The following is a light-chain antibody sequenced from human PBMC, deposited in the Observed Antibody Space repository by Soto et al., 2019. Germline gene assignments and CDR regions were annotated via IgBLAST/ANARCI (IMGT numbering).Light chain of an antibody. J-gene: IGKJ1*01. CDR2: WAS. Sequence: DIVMTQSPDSLAVSLGERATINCKSSRNLLYSSNNKNYLAWYQQKPGQPPKLLIYWASTRESGVPDRFSGSGSGTDFTLTISSLQAEDVAVYYCQQYYTNPQTFGQGTKVEIK. CDR3: QQYYTNPQT. CDR1: RNLLYSSNNKNY. V-gene: IGKV4-1*01.